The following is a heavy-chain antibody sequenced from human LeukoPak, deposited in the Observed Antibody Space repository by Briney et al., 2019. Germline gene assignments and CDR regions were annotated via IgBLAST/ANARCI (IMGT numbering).Heavy chain of an antibody. D-gene: IGHD5-24*01. CDR1: GYTFTGYY. CDR3: ARATGEGWLQFLFDY. CDR2: INPNSGGT. J-gene: IGHJ4*02. Sequence: ASVKVSCKASGYTFTGYYMHWVRQAPGQGLEWMGWINPNSGGTNYAQKFQGRVTMTRDTSISTAYMELSRLRSDDTAVYYCARATGEGWLQFLFDYWGQGTLVTVSS. V-gene: IGHV1-2*02.